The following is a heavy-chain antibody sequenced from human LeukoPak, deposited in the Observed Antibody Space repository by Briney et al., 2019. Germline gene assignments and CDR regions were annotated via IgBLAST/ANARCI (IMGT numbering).Heavy chain of an antibody. CDR3: ARHTGRPQAGWFDP. D-gene: IGHD3-10*01. J-gene: IGHJ5*02. Sequence: GASLQISCKAVGTTFGTYWGGWVRQMPGKGLEYMGIIFPRTSEVRYGPAFQGQVTISADKSLSTAYLQWTGLKASDTAMYYCARHTGRPQAGWFDPWGQGTLVTVTA. CDR2: IFPRTSEV. V-gene: IGHV5-51*01. CDR1: GTTFGTYW.